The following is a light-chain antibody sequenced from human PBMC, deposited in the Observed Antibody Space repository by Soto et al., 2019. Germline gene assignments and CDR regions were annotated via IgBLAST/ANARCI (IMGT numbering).Light chain of an antibody. CDR3: SSYTSSSTLLFV. Sequence: QSVLTQPASVSGSPGQSITICCTGTSSDVGGYNYVSWYQQHPGKAPKLMIYDVSNRPSGVSNRFSGSKSGNTASLTISGLQAEDEADYCCSSYTSSSTLLFVFGTGTKVTVL. V-gene: IGLV2-14*01. CDR2: DVS. J-gene: IGLJ1*01. CDR1: SSDVGGYNY.